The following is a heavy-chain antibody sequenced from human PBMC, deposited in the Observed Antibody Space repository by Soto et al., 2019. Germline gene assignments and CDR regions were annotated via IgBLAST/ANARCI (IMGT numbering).Heavy chain of an antibody. J-gene: IGHJ6*02. V-gene: IGHV4-59*01. CDR3: ARGRGSGSSFYYYGMDV. Sequence: SETLSLTCTVSGGSISIYYWSLIRQPPGKGLEWIGYIYYSGSTNYNPSLKSRVTISVDTSKNQFSLKLSSVTAADTAVYYCARGRGSGSSFYYYGMDVWGQGNKVTVSS. D-gene: IGHD3-10*01. CDR2: IYYSGST. CDR1: GGSISIYY.